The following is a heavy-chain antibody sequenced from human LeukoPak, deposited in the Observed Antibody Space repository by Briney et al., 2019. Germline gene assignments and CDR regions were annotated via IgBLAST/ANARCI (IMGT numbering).Heavy chain of an antibody. Sequence: SETLSLTCAVYGGSFSGYYWSWIRQPPGKGLEWIGEINHSGSTNYNPSLKSRVTISVDTSKNQFSLKLSSVTAADTAVYYCARGLRGYGFRGLYYFDYWGQGTLVTVSS. J-gene: IGHJ4*02. CDR3: ARGLRGYGFRGLYYFDY. CDR1: GGSFSGYY. CDR2: INHSGST. V-gene: IGHV4-34*01. D-gene: IGHD5-12*01.